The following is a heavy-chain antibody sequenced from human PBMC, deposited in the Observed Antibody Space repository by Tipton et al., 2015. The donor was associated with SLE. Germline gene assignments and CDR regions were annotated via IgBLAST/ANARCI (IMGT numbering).Heavy chain of an antibody. CDR3: ARVRRAIFVVDIFDY. V-gene: IGHV3-48*03. CDR2: ITSSGSTT. J-gene: IGHJ4*02. D-gene: IGHD3-3*01. Sequence: GSLRLSCAASGFTFSSYEMNWVRQAPGKGLEWVSYITSSGSTTYHADSVKGRFTISRDNAKNSLYLQINSLRAEDTAVYFCARVRRAIFVVDIFDYWGQGTLVTVSS. CDR1: GFTFSSYE.